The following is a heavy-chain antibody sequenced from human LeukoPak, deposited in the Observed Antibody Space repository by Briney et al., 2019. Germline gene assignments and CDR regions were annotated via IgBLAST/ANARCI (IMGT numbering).Heavy chain of an antibody. D-gene: IGHD3-10*01. CDR3: ARDRGFQRFGELDDAFDI. CDR1: GFAFSSYG. CDR2: IHYDSSTE. Sequence: PGGSLRLPCAASGFAFSSYGMHWVRQAPGKGLEWVAYIHYDSSTEDYADSVKGRFTISRDNAKNSLYLQMNSLRAEDTALYYCARDRGFQRFGELDDAFDIWGQGTMVTVSS. V-gene: IGHV3-30*02. J-gene: IGHJ3*02.